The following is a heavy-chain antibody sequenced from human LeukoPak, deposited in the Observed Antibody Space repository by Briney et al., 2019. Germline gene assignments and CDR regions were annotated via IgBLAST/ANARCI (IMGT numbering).Heavy chain of an antibody. V-gene: IGHV3-30*02. J-gene: IGHJ6*02. CDR1: GFTFSSYG. Sequence: PGGSLRLSCTASGFTFSSYGMHWVRQAPGKGLEGVSFIRFDGSEKYYADSVRGRFTISRDNSKNTLSLQMNSLRAEDTALYYCAKDVYDCSGGSCPQYYYVMDVWGQGTTVTVSS. D-gene: IGHD2-15*01. CDR3: AKDVYDCSGGSCPQYYYVMDV. CDR2: IRFDGSEK.